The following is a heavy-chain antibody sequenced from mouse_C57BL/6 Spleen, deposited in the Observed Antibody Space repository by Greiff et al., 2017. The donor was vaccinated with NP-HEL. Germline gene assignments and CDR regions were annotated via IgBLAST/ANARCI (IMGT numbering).Heavy chain of an antibody. CDR1: GYAFSSSW. V-gene: IGHV1-82*01. D-gene: IGHD2-4*01. Sequence: VQGVESGPELVKPGASVKISCKASGYAFSSSWMNWVKQRPGKGLEWIGRIYPGDGDTNYNGKFKGKATLTADKSSSTAYMQLSSLTSEDSAVYFCANDYEDAMDYWGQGTSVTVSS. CDR3: ANDYEDAMDY. CDR2: IYPGDGDT. J-gene: IGHJ4*01.